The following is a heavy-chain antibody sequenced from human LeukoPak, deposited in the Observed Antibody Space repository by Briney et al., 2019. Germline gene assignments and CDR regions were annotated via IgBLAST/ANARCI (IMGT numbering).Heavy chain of an antibody. CDR2: ISAYNGNT. CDR1: GYTFTSYG. CDR3: ARDRDYYDSSPLGS. D-gene: IGHD3-22*01. Sequence: ASVKVSCKASGYTFTSYGTSWVRQAPGQGLEWRGWISAYNGNTNYSQKLQGRVTMTTDTSTSTAYMELRSLRSDDTAVYYCARDRDYYDSSPLGSWGQGTLVTVSS. V-gene: IGHV1-18*01. J-gene: IGHJ5*02.